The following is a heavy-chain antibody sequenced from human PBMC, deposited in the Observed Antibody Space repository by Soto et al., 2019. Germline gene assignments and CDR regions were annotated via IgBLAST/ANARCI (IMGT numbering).Heavy chain of an antibody. J-gene: IGHJ4*02. CDR2: IHSGGST. Sequence: EVQLVESGGGLVQPGGSLRLSCAASGLTVSSTYMSWVRQAPGKALEWVSVIHSGGSTYYADSVKVRITISRDNFKNTLYLQMNSLRAEDTAVYYCARDFYYYGSGTMGGDFEYWGQGPLVSVSS. CDR3: ARDFYYYGSGTMGGDFEY. D-gene: IGHD3-10*01. V-gene: IGHV3-66*01. CDR1: GLTVSSTY.